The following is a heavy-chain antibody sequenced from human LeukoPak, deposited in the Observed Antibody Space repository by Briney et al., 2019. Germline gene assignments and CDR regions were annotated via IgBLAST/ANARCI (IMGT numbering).Heavy chain of an antibody. CDR1: GFTFGDYA. CDR3: TIDFWSSYTPVLDH. Sequence: PGGSLRLSCSASGFTFGDYAMGWVRQAPGKGLEWVGLIRSRAYGATTEHAASVKGRFTISRDDSKSIAYLQMNSLKTEDTAVYYCTIDFWSSYTPVLDHWGQGTLVTVSS. J-gene: IGHJ4*02. CDR2: IRSRAYGATT. D-gene: IGHD3-3*01. V-gene: IGHV3-49*04.